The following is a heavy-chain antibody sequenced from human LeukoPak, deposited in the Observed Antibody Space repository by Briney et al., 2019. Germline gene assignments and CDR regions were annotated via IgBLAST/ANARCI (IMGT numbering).Heavy chain of an antibody. CDR1: GGTFSTYI. V-gene: IGHV1-69*06. CDR3: ARGGSSTWPPRPFDY. D-gene: IGHD6-13*01. CDR2: ITPVFGTV. J-gene: IGHJ4*02. Sequence: SVKVSCKASGGTFSTYIINWVRQAPGQGLEWMGGITPVFGTVNYAQKFQGRVTITADKSTTTAYMELNSLRSEDTAVYYCARGGSSTWPPRPFDYWGQGTLVTVSS.